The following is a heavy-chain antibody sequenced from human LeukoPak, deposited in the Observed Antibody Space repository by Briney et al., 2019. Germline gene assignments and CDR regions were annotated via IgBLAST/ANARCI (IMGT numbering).Heavy chain of an antibody. CDR1: GFTFSSYG. D-gene: IGHD3-22*01. J-gene: IGHJ4*02. Sequence: GGTLRLSCAASGFTFSSYGMSWVRQAPGKGLEWVSSLSGSGGSTYYADSVKGRFTISRDNSKNTLYLQMNSLRAEDTAVYYCARVRHYYDSSGYYGYWGQGTLVTVSS. CDR3: ARVRHYYDSSGYYGY. V-gene: IGHV3-23*01. CDR2: LSGSGGST.